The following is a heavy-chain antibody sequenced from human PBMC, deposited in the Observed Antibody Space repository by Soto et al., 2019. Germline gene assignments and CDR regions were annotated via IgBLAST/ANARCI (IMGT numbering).Heavy chain of an antibody. CDR1: GFTFSSYA. D-gene: IGHD3-10*01. Sequence: QVQLVESGGGVVQPGRSLRLSCAASGFTFSSYAMHWVRQAPGKGLEWVAVISYDGSNKYYADSVKGRFTISRDNSKNTLYLQMNSLRAEDTAVYYCARAPPFDYGSGSPHPYGMDVWGQGTTVTVSS. V-gene: IGHV3-30-3*01. CDR2: ISYDGSNK. J-gene: IGHJ6*02. CDR3: ARAPPFDYGSGSPHPYGMDV.